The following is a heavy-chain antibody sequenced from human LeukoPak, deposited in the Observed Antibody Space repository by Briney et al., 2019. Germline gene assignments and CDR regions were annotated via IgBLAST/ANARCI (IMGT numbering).Heavy chain of an antibody. Sequence: SETLSLTCTVSGGSISRYYWSWIRQPPGKGLEWIGYIYYSGSTSYNPSLKSRVTISVDTSKNQFSLKLSSVTAADTAVYYCARVKSSGYYSAYFFDYWGQGTLVTVSS. D-gene: IGHD3-22*01. CDR3: ARVKSSGYYSAYFFDY. J-gene: IGHJ4*02. CDR2: IYYSGST. V-gene: IGHV4-59*01. CDR1: GGSISRYY.